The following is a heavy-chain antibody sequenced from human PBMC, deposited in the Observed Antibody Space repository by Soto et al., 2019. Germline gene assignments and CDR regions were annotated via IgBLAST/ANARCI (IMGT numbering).Heavy chain of an antibody. Sequence: GGSLRLSCAASGFTFSSYSMNWVRQAPGKGLEWVSSISSSSSYIYYADSVKGRFTISRDNAKNSLYLQMNSLRAEDTAVYYCARPAQYSYGPPVNWGQGTLVTVSS. J-gene: IGHJ4*02. D-gene: IGHD5-18*01. V-gene: IGHV3-21*01. CDR1: GFTFSSYS. CDR3: ARPAQYSYGPPVN. CDR2: ISSSSSYI.